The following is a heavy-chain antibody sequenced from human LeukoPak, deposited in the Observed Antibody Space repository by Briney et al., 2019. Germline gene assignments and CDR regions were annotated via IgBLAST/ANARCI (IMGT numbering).Heavy chain of an antibody. V-gene: IGHV3-43D*03. CDR2: INWDGGST. J-gene: IGHJ4*02. CDR1: GFTFDDYA. CDR3: ARDKGSSGYLYYFDY. D-gene: IGHD3-22*01. Sequence: GGSLRLSCAASGFTFDDYAMHWVRQAPGKGLEWVSLINWDGGSTYYADSVKGRFTISRDNSKNSLYLQMNSLRAEDTAFYYCARDKGSSGYLYYFDYWGQGTLVTVSS.